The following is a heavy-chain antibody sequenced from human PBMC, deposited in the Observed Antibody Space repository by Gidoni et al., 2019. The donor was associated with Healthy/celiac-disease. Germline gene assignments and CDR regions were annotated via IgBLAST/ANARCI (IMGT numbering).Heavy chain of an antibody. CDR3: ASEYYDFWSAHSPLY. Sequence: EVQLVESGGGLVKPGGSLRLSCAASGFTFSSYSMNWVRQAPGKGLEWVSSISSSSSYIYYADSVKGRFTISRDNANNSLYLQMNSLRAEDTAVYYCASEYYDFWSAHSPLYWGQGTLVTVSS. J-gene: IGHJ4*02. D-gene: IGHD3-3*01. CDR2: ISSSSSYI. CDR1: GFTFSSYS. V-gene: IGHV3-21*01.